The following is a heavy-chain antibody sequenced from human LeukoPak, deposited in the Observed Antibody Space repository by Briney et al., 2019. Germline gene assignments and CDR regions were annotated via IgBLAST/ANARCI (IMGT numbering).Heavy chain of an antibody. CDR2: IYYSGST. D-gene: IGHD6-13*01. CDR3: ARHEWAQRLVLYFDY. J-gene: IGHJ4*02. V-gene: IGHV4-39*01. CDR1: GGSISSSSYY. Sequence: PSETLSLTCTVSGGSISSSSYYWGWIRQPPGKGLEWIGSIYYSGSTYYNPSLKSRVTISVDTSKNQFSLKLSSVTAADTAVYYCARHEWAQRLVLYFDYWGQGTLVTVSS.